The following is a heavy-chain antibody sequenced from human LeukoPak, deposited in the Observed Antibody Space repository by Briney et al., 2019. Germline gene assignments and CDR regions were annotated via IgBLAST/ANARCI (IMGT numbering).Heavy chain of an antibody. CDR3: ARDIFHWGDYGDSFDY. CDR2: ISAYNGNT. V-gene: IGHV1-18*01. CDR1: GYTFTSYG. J-gene: IGHJ4*02. Sequence: ASVKVSCKASGYTFTSYGISWVRQAPGQGLEWMGWISAYNGNTNYAQKLQGRVTMTTDTPTSTAYMELRSLRSDDTAVYYCARDIFHWGDYGDSFDYWGQGTLVTVSS. D-gene: IGHD4-17*01.